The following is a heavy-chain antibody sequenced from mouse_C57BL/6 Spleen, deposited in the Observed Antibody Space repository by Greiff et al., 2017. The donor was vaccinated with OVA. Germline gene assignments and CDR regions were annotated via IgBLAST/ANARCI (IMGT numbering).Heavy chain of an antibody. D-gene: IGHD2-4*01. CDR3: ANYDYDGPHAMDY. J-gene: IGHJ4*01. CDR2: IYPGSGST. Sequence: QVQLQQPGAELVKPGASVKMSCKASGYTFPSYWITWVKPRPGPGLEWIGDIYPGSGSTNYNEKFKSKATLTVDTSSSTAYMQLSSLTSEDSAVYYGANYDYDGPHAMDYWGQGTSVTVSS. CDR1: GYTFPSYW. V-gene: IGHV1-55*01.